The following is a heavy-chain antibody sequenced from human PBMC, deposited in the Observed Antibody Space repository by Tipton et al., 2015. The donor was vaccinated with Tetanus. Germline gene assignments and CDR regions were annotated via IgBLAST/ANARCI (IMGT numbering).Heavy chain of an antibody. CDR3: ARGIVVVAATGNTPYFDY. J-gene: IGHJ4*02. CDR2: INHSGST. Sequence: PTCAVYGGSFSGYYWSWIRQPPGKGLEWIGEINHSGSTNYNPSLKSRVTISADTSKNQFSLKLSSVTAADTAVYYCARGIVVVAATGNTPYFDYWGQGTLVTVSS. D-gene: IGHD2-15*01. CDR1: GGSFSGYY. V-gene: IGHV4-34*01.